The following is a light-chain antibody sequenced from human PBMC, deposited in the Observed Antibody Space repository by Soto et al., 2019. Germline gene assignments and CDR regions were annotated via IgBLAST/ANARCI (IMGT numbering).Light chain of an antibody. Sequence: QSVQTQPPSVSGAPGQRVTISCSVSSSDIGAGYDVHWYRQLPGTAPKLLIYGNNNRPTGVPDRFSGSKSGTSASLAITGLQAEDEADYYCQSYDSSLSGVVFGGGTKLTVL. V-gene: IGLV1-40*01. CDR2: GNN. CDR3: QSYDSSLSGVV. J-gene: IGLJ2*01. CDR1: SSDIGAGYD.